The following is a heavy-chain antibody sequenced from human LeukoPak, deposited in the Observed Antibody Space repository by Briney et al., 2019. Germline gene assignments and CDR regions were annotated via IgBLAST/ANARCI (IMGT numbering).Heavy chain of an antibody. V-gene: IGHV3-11*01. D-gene: IGHD2-2*01. J-gene: IGHJ6*02. Sequence: GGSLRLSCAASGFTFSDYYMSWIRQAPGKGPEWVSYISSSGSTIYYADSVKGRFTISRDNAKNSLYLQMNSLRAEDTAVYYCARDLGDMPPDYYYYGMDVWGQGTTVTVSS. CDR1: GFTFSDYY. CDR2: ISSSGSTI. CDR3: ARDLGDMPPDYYYYGMDV.